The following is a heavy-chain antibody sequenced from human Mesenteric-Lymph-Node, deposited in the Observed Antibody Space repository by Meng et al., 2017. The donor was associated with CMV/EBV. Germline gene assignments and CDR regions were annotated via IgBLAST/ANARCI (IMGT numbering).Heavy chain of an antibody. V-gene: IGHV3-21*06. D-gene: IGHD1-26*01. Sequence: GESLKISCAASGFTFSDYYMNWVRQAPGKGLEWVSSISSSRSYIYYADSVKGRFTISRDNAKNSLYLQMNSLRAEDTAVYYCAREDSGSYYFDYWGQGTLVTVSS. J-gene: IGHJ4*02. CDR3: AREDSGSYYFDY. CDR1: GFTFSDYY. CDR2: ISSSRSYI.